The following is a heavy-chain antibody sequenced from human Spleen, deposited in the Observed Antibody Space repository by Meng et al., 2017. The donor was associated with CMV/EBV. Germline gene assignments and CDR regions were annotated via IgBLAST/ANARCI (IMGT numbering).Heavy chain of an antibody. CDR3: ARPMGYCSSTSCYSGWFDP. CDR1: GGTFSSYA. CDR2: IISMFGTA. D-gene: IGHD2-2*01. J-gene: IGHJ5*02. Sequence: SVKVSCKASGGTFSSYAVSWVRQAPGQGLEWMGSIISMFGTADYAQKFQGRVTITTDESTSTAYMELSSLRSEDTAVYYCARPMGYCSSTSCYSGWFDPWGQGTLVTVSS. V-gene: IGHV1-69*05.